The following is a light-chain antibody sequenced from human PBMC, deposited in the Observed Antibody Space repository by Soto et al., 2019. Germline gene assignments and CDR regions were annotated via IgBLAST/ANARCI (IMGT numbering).Light chain of an antibody. Sequence: EIVLTQSPGTLSLSPGERPTLSCRASQSVSSNLAWYQQKPGQAPRLLIYGASTRATGIPARFTGSGSGTEFTLTISSLQSEDFAVYYCQHYNNWPPWTFGQGTKVDIK. CDR1: QSVSSN. CDR2: GAS. CDR3: QHYNNWPPWT. V-gene: IGKV3-15*01. J-gene: IGKJ1*01.